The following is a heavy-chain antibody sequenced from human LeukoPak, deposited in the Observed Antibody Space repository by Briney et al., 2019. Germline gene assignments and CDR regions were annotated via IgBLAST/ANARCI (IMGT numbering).Heavy chain of an antibody. CDR3: TRWRSGTSD. V-gene: IGHV3-72*01. CDR2: TRNKANNYAT. Sequence: GGSLRLSCAASGYTFSDHYIDWVRQAPGKGLEWVGHTRNKANNYATEYAASVKGRFTISRDDSRNSVHLQMNSLKTEDTAVYYCTRWRSGTSDWGQGTLVTVSS. J-gene: IGHJ4*02. D-gene: IGHD4-23*01. CDR1: GYTFSDHY.